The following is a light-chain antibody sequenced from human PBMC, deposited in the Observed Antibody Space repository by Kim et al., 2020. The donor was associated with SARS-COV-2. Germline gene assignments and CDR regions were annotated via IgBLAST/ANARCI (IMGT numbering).Light chain of an antibody. CDR1: QSVMNNY. V-gene: IGKV3-20*01. CDR2: AAS. CDR3: QQHGYLLT. J-gene: IGKJ4*01. Sequence: LTPGERATLSCRASQSVMNNYLVWYQQKPGQAPRLLIYAASSRATGIPDRFSGSGSGTDFTLTITRLEPEDTAVYYCQQHGYLLTFGGGTKVDIK.